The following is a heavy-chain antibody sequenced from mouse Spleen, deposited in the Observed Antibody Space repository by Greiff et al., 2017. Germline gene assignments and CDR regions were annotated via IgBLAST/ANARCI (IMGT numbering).Heavy chain of an antibody. V-gene: IGHV1-82*01. CDR2: IYPGDGDT. CDR1: GYAFSSSW. D-gene: IGHD1-1*01. J-gene: IGHJ3*01. CDR3: ARSYGSSQFAY. Sequence: QVQLQQSGPELVKPGASVKISCKASGYAFSSSWMNWVKQRPGKGLEWIGRIYPGDGDTNYNGKFKGKATLTADKSSSTAYMQLSSLTSEDSAVYFCARSYGSSQFAYWGQGTLVTVSA.